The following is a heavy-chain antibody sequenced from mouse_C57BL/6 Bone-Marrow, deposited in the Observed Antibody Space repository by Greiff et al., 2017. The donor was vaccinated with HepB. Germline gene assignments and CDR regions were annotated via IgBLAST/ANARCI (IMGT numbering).Heavy chain of an antibody. Sequence: QVHVKQSGAELVRPGASVTLSCKASGYTFTDYEMHWVKQTPVHGLEWIGAIDPETGGTAYNQKFKGKAILTADKASSTAYMELRSLTSEDSAVYYCTRAGWLRRAWFAYWGQGTLVTVAA. CDR1: GYTFTDYE. V-gene: IGHV1-15*01. CDR2: IDPETGGT. D-gene: IGHD2-2*01. J-gene: IGHJ3*01. CDR3: TRAGWLRRAWFAY.